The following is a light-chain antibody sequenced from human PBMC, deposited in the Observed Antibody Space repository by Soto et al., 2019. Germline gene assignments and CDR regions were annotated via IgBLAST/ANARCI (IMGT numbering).Light chain of an antibody. V-gene: IGLV2-18*02. Sequence: QSALTQPPSVSGSPGQSVIISCTGTSSDVGKYDRVSWYQQPPGTAPKLIIYEVTNRPSGVPARFSGSKSGNTASLTISGFQAEDEAEYYCSSYTSSSRYVFGTGTKVTVL. CDR3: SSYTSSSRYV. CDR2: EVT. J-gene: IGLJ1*01. CDR1: SSDVGKYDR.